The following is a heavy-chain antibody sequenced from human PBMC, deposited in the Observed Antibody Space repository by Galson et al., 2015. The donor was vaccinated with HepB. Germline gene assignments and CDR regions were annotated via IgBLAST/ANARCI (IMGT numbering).Heavy chain of an antibody. V-gene: IGHV4-59*01. J-gene: IGHJ6*02. CDR3: ASQTYYYTGMDF. CDR1: GGSISSSF. CDR2: IHYSGST. Sequence: SETLSLTCTVYGGSISSSFWSWIRQPPGKGLEWLGYIHYSGSTSYHPSLKSRVTISVDTSKNQFSLNLSSVTAADTAVYYCASQTYYYTGMDFWGPGTTVTVSS.